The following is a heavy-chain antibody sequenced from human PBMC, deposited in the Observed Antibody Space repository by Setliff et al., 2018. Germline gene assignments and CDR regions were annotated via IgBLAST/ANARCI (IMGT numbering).Heavy chain of an antibody. Sequence: LSLTCTVSGDSISSGYYYCTWIRQSAGKGLEWIGHFYTSGNTNYNPSLKSRVTISVDTSKNQFSLKLSSVTAADTATYYCARGGPTLTISRVLVVSSFDPWGQGSRVSVSS. CDR2: FYTSGNT. CDR3: ARGGPTLTISRVLVVSSFDP. J-gene: IGHJ5*02. CDR1: GDSISSGYYY. D-gene: IGHD3-3*01. V-gene: IGHV4-61*09.